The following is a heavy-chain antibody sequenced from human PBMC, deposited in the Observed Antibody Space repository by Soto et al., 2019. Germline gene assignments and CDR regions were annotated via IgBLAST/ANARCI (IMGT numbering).Heavy chain of an antibody. D-gene: IGHD4-4*01. CDR3: ARDFADYSNHWYYFDY. Sequence: QVPLVESGGGVVQPGRSLTLSCAASGFTFSRYGMHWVRQAPGKGLEWVALIWYDGSDKYYADSVQGRFTISRDNSKSTLFLQMNSLRAEDTAVYYCARDFADYSNHWYYFDYWGQGTLVTVSS. CDR1: GFTFSRYG. CDR2: IWYDGSDK. V-gene: IGHV3-33*01. J-gene: IGHJ4*02.